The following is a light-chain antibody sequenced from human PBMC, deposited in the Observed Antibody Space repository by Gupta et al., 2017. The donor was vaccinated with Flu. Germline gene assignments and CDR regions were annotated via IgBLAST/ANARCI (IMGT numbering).Light chain of an antibody. CDR1: SGSIDTNY. V-gene: IGLV6-57*01. Sequence: NFMLTQPHSVSESPGKTVTISCTRSSGSIDTNYVQWYQQRPDSSPTIVIYEDNLRPTVVPDRFSGSIDTSSSNAALTITGLKTEDEADDYCQSYDSINRYVVFGGGTKLTVL. J-gene: IGLJ2*01. CDR3: QSYDSINRYVV. CDR2: EDN.